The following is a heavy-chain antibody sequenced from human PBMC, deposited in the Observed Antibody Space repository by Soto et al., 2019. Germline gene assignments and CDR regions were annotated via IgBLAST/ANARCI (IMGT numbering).Heavy chain of an antibody. V-gene: IGHV3-30*18. CDR3: AKQGLPHHNWFDP. J-gene: IGHJ5*02. CDR2: ISYDGSNK. CDR1: GFTFSSYG. Sequence: QVQLVESGGGVVQPGRSLRLSCAASGFTFSSYGIQWVRQAPGKGLEWVAVISYDGSNKYYADSVKGRFTISRDYSKNTLYLQMNRLRAEDTAVYYCAKQGLPHHNWFDPWGQGTVVTVSS. D-gene: IGHD2-15*01.